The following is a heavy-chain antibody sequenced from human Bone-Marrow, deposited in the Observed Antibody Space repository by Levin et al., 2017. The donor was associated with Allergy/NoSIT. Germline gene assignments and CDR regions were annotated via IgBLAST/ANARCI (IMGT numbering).Heavy chain of an antibody. CDR1: GFTVSSNY. CDR3: ARGLRDIVVVPAADNDAFDI. D-gene: IGHD2-2*01. V-gene: IGHV3-53*01. Sequence: GGSLRLSCAASGFTVSSNYMSWVRQAPGKGLEWVSVIYSGGSTYYADSVKGRFTISRDNSKNTLYLQMNSLRAEDTAVYYCARGLRDIVVVPAADNDAFDIWGQGTMVTVSS. J-gene: IGHJ3*02. CDR2: IYSGGST.